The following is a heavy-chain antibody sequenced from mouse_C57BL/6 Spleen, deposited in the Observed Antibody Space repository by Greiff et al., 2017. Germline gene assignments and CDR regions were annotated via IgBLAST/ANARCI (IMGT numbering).Heavy chain of an antibody. CDR1: GYTFTSSW. J-gene: IGHJ1*03. D-gene: IGHD1-1*01. CDR2: IHPNSGST. CDR3: AISQYYGRRYVRYFHV. Sequence: HVQLQQPGAELVKPGASVQLSCKASGYTFTSSWMHWVKQRPGQGLEWIGMIHPNSGSTNYNEKFKSKATLPVDKSSCTAYMQLSSLTSEESAVYYCAISQYYGRRYVRYFHVRRTGTP. V-gene: IGHV1-64*01.